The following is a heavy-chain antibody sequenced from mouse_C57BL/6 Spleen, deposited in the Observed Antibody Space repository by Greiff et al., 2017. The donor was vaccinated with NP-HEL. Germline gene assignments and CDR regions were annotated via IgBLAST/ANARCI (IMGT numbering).Heavy chain of an antibody. CDR3: ASKYYDYEYYAMDY. CDR1: GFTFSDYG. V-gene: IGHV5-17*01. D-gene: IGHD2-4*01. J-gene: IGHJ4*01. CDR2: IRSGSSTI. Sequence: EVKLEESGGGLVKPGGSLKLSCAASGFTFSDYGMHWVRQAPEKGLEWVAYIRSGSSTIYYADTVKGRFTISRDNAKNTLFLQMTSLRSEDTAMYYCASKYYDYEYYAMDYWGQGTSVTVSS.